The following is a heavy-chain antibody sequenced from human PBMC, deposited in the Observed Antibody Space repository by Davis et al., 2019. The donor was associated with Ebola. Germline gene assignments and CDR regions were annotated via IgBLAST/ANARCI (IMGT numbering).Heavy chain of an antibody. CDR1: GYIFTSYY. CDR2: INPSGGIT. J-gene: IGHJ4*02. CDR3: AGVGSRDYFDY. D-gene: IGHD2-2*03. Sequence: ASVKVSCKASGYIFTSYYMHWVRQAPEQGLEWMGIINPSGGITIYAQKFQGRVTMTRDTSTSTVYMELSSLRSEDTAVYYCAGVGSRDYFDYWGQGTQVTVSS. V-gene: IGHV1-46*01.